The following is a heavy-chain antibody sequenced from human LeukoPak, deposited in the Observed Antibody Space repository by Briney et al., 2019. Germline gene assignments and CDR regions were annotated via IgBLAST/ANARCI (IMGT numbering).Heavy chain of an antibody. J-gene: IGHJ4*02. V-gene: IGHV4-59*08. Sequence: PSETLSLTCTASDDSISRDFWTWIRQPPGKGLEWIGYIYYTGSTNYNPSLKSRVTISVDRSKSQFSLELTSVIAADTAVYYCARHLAAPAAAFDCWGQGTLVTVSS. CDR3: ARHLAAPAAAFDC. CDR2: IYYTGST. D-gene: IGHD6-25*01. CDR1: DDSISRDF.